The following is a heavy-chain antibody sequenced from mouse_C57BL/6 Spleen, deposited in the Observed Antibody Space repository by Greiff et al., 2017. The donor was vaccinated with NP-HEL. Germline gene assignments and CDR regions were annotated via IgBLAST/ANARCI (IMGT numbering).Heavy chain of an antibody. CDR2: IYPGDGAT. J-gene: IGHJ4*01. CDR1: GYAFSSYW. D-gene: IGHD2-14*01. CDR3: ARSWYGYAMDY. Sequence: VQLQQSGAELVKPGASVKISCKASGYAFSSYWMNWVKQRPGKGLEWIGQIYPGDGATNYNGKFKGKATLTADKSSSTAYMQLSSLTSEDSAVYFCARSWYGYAMDYWGQGTSVTVSA. V-gene: IGHV1-80*01.